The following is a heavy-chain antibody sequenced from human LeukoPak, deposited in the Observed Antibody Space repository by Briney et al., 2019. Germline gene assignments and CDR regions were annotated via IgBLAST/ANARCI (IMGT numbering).Heavy chain of an antibody. D-gene: IGHD2-15*01. CDR1: GFTVSSNE. CDR3: AREGRKSRGVDIVRKKQTGYYYIDV. J-gene: IGHJ6*03. V-gene: IGHV3-38-3*01. Sequence: GSLRLSCAASGFTVSSNEMSWVRQAPGKGLEWVSSISGDSTYYADSMKGRFTISRDNSKNTLHLQMNSLRAEDTAVYYCAREGRKSRGVDIVRKKQTGYYYIDVWGTGTTVTVSS. CDR2: ISGDST.